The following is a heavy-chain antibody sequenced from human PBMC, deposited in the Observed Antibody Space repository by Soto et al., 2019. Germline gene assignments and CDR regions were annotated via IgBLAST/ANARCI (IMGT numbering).Heavy chain of an antibody. CDR3: AKSGDHYDSSDLDY. J-gene: IGHJ4*02. V-gene: IGHV3-23*01. CDR1: GFSFGTFV. D-gene: IGHD3-22*01. CDR2: ITDSGYTA. Sequence: GGSLRLSCAASGFSFGTFVMTWFRQAPGGGLEWVASITDSGYTASYAETVEGRFTVSRDNSKNKLHLQMNDLRAEDTAVYYCAKSGDHYDSSDLDYWGQGTLVTVSS.